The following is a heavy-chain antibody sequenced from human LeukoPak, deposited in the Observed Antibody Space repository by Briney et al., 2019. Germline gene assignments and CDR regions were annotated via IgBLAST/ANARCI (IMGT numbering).Heavy chain of an antibody. CDR1: GFTFSSYA. V-gene: IGHV3-23*01. CDR2: ISGSGDNT. CDR3: AKWKYSNSGIDDY. J-gene: IGHJ4*02. D-gene: IGHD6-6*01. Sequence: GGSLRLSCAASGFTFSSYAMSWVRQVPGKGLEWVSVISGSGDNTYYADSVKGRFTISRDNSENMLYLQMNSLRAEDTAVYYCAKWKYSNSGIDDYWGQGTLVTVSS.